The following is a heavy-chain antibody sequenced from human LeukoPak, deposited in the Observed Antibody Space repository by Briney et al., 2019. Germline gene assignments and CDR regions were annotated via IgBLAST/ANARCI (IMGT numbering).Heavy chain of an antibody. J-gene: IGHJ4*02. CDR1: GGSFSGYY. Sequence: SETLSLTCAVYGGSFSGYYWSWIRQPPGKGLEWIGEINHSGSTNYNPSLKSRVTMSVDTSKNNFSLTLNSVTAADTAVYYCARSLDYYDSSGQNYWGQGILVTVSS. CDR3: ARSLDYYDSSGQNY. CDR2: INHSGST. V-gene: IGHV4-34*01. D-gene: IGHD3-22*01.